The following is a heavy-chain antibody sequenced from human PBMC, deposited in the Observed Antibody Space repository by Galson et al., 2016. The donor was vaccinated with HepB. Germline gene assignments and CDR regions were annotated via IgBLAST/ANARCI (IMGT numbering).Heavy chain of an antibody. D-gene: IGHD2-2*01. CDR2: ISSNGDFI. J-gene: IGHJ2*01. Sequence: SLRLSCAASGISFSTFSMNWVRQAPGQGLDWLSSISSNGDFINYADSVKGRFTISRDNADNSLFLHMSSLRAEDTAIYYCARDNSHCGRTSCIPTYRYFDLWGRGTLVTVSS. CDR3: ARDNSHCGRTSCIPTYRYFDL. V-gene: IGHV3-21*01. CDR1: GISFSTFS.